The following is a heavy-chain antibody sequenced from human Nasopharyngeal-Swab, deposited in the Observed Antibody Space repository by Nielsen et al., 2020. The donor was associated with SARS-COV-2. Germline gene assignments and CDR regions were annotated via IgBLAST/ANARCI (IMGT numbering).Heavy chain of an antibody. J-gene: IGHJ3*02. V-gene: IGHV4-39*01. CDR2: IYYSGST. CDR3: ARLPFYSGSYPYAFDI. Sequence: WIRQPPGKGLEWIGRIYYSGSTYYNPTLKSRVTIAEDTSKNQFTLKVSSETAADTAVYYCARLPFYSGSYPYAFDIWGQGTMVTVSS. D-gene: IGHD1-26*01.